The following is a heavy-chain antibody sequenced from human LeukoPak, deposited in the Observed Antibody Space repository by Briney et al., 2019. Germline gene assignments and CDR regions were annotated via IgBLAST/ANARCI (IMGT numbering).Heavy chain of an antibody. CDR2: INPNSGGT. CDR1: GYTFTSYY. V-gene: IGHV1-2*02. Sequence: ASVKVSCKASGYTFTSYYMHWVRQAPGQGLEWMGWINPNSGGTNYAQKFQGRVTMTRDKSISTAYMELYSLRSDDTALYYCARVPLMVYDNWFDPWGQGTLVTVSS. J-gene: IGHJ5*02. D-gene: IGHD2-8*01. CDR3: ARVPLMVYDNWFDP.